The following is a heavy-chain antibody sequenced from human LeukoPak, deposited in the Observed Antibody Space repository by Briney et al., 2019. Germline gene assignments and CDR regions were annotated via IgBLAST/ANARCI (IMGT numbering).Heavy chain of an antibody. CDR1: GYTFTGYY. V-gene: IGHV1-2*02. CDR3: ARDRVRGVIIDYNWFDP. J-gene: IGHJ5*02. CDR2: INPNSGGT. D-gene: IGHD3-10*01. Sequence: GASVKVSCKASGYTFTGYYMHWVRQAPGQGLERMGWINPNSGGTNYAQKFQGRVTMTRDTSISTAYMELSRLRSDDTAVYYCARDRVRGVIIDYNWFDPWGQGTLVTVSS.